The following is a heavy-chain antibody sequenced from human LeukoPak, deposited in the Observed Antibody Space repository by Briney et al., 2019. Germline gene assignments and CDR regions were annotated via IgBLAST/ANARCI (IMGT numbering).Heavy chain of an antibody. V-gene: IGHV1-18*01. J-gene: IGHJ5*02. D-gene: IGHD3-22*01. Sequence: ASVKVSCKASGYTFTSYGISWVRQAPGRGLEWMGWISAYNGNTNYAQKLQGRVTMTTDTSTSTAYMELRSLRSDDTAVYYCARLYYYDSRGLPHWFDPWGQGTLVTVSS. CDR2: ISAYNGNT. CDR1: GYTFTSYG. CDR3: ARLYYYDSRGLPHWFDP.